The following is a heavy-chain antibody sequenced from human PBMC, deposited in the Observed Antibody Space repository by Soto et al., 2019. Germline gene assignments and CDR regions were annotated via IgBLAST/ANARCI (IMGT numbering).Heavy chain of an antibody. V-gene: IGHV4-4*02. CDR3: VPNSYHSLGV. J-gene: IGHJ6*02. CDR2: IYQSGST. CDR1: SGSISSGHW. Sequence: QVQLQESGPGLVKPSGTLSLTCAVSSGSISSGHWWNCVRQPPGKGLEWIGEIYQSGSTHYNPSLKTRVTVYVDNSMNKFSLILSSVSASDPAMYFCVPNSYHSLGVWGQGTTVTVSS.